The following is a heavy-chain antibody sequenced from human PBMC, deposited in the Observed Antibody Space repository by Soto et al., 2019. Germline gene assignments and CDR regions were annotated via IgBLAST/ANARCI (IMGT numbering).Heavy chain of an antibody. J-gene: IGHJ4*02. CDR3: ARGPIYCGGDCYDY. D-gene: IGHD2-21*01. V-gene: IGHV3-13*01. CDR2: IGTAGDT. Sequence: GGSLRLSCAASGFTFSSYDMHWVRQATGKGLEWVSAIGTAGDTYYPGSVKGRFTISRENAKNSLYLQMNSLRAGDTAVYYCARGPIYCGGDCYDYWGQGTLVTVSS. CDR1: GFTFSSYD.